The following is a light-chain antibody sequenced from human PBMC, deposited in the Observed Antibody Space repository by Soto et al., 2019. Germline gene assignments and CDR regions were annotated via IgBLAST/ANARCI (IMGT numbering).Light chain of an antibody. V-gene: IGKV1D-12*01. CDR3: QQADTFTIT. Sequence: DIQMTQSPSPVSASVAETVTISCEASQGISRSLAWYQQKPGKAPKXXIYAASSLQSGVPSRFSGTVFGTDFNLTIRSLQPEDSAIYYGQQADTFTITCCQGTRLEIK. CDR1: QGISRS. CDR2: AAS. J-gene: IGKJ5*01.